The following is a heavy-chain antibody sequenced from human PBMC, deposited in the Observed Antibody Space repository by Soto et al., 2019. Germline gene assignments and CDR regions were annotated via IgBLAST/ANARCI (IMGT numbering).Heavy chain of an antibody. CDR1: GGSVSSGVFS. CDR2: ISHGGSP. D-gene: IGHD3-22*01. V-gene: IGHV4-30-2*01. Sequence: SETLSLTCAVSGGSVSSGVFSWNWIRQPPGQGLEWIGYISHGGSPHYTPSLRSRVSISVDRSTNVISLNLTSMTPADTAVYFCARGHSSYEMDVWGQGTTVPV. CDR3: ARGHSSYEMDV. J-gene: IGHJ6*02.